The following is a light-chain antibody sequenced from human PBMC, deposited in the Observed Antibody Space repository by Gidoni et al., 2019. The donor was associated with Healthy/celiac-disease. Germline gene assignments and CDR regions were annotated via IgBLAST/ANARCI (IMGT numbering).Light chain of an antibody. Sequence: QSALTPPASVSGSPGPSSTISCTGPSSDVGSYNLVSWYQQHPGKAPKLMIYEVSKRPSGGSNRFSGSKSGNTASLTISGLQAEDEADYYCCSYAGSSTFEWVFGGGTKLTVL. CDR2: EVS. CDR3: CSYAGSSTFEWV. V-gene: IGLV2-23*02. CDR1: SSDVGSYNL. J-gene: IGLJ3*02.